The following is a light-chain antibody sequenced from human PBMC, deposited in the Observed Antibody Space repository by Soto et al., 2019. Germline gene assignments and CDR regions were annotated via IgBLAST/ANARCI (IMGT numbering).Light chain of an antibody. CDR3: RSYTSTHTPVV. J-gene: IGLJ2*01. V-gene: IGLV2-14*01. Sequence: QSVLTQPASVSGSPGQTITISCTGTSSDVGGYNYVSWYQHNPGKAPKLLTYEVSNRPSGVSDRFSGSKSDTMASLTISGLQAEDEADYYCRSYTSTHTPVVFGGGTKVT. CDR1: SSDVGGYNY. CDR2: EVS.